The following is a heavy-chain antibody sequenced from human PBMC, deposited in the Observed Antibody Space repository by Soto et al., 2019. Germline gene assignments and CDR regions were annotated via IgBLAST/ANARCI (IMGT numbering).Heavy chain of an antibody. CDR2: IIPIFGTA. CDR3: ASYSYYDILTGYYPVDY. D-gene: IGHD3-9*01. J-gene: IGHJ4*02. V-gene: IGHV1-69*13. CDR1: GGTFSSYA. Sequence: SVKVSCKASGGTFSSYAISWVRQAPGQGLEWMGGIIPIFGTANYAQKFQGRVTITADESTSTAYMELSSLRSEDTAVYYCASYSYYDILTGYYPVDYWGQGTLVTVSS.